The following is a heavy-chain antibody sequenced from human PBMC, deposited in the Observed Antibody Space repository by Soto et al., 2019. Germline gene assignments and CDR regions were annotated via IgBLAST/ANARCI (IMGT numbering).Heavy chain of an antibody. D-gene: IGHD3-3*01. V-gene: IGHV1-18*04. CDR1: GYTFTSYG. Sequence: ASVKVSCKASGYTFTSYGISWVRQAPGQGLEWMGWISAYNGNTNYAQELQGRVTMTTDTSTSTAYMELRSLRSDDTAVYYCALTYYDFWSGPPPIYYYYGMDVWGQGTTVTVSS. CDR2: ISAYNGNT. J-gene: IGHJ6*02. CDR3: ALTYYDFWSGPPPIYYYYGMDV.